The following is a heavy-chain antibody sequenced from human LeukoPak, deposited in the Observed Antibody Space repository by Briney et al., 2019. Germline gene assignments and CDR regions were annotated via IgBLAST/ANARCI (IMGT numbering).Heavy chain of an antibody. Sequence: ASVKVSCKASGYTFTSYYMHWVRLAPGQGLEWMGIINPSGGSTSYAQKFQGRVTMTRDTSTSTVYMELSSLRSEDTAVYYCARSGGPVVVVAATKNRHFDYWGQGTLVTVSS. J-gene: IGHJ4*02. CDR3: ARSGGPVVVVAATKNRHFDY. CDR1: GYTFTSYY. V-gene: IGHV1-46*01. CDR2: INPSGGST. D-gene: IGHD2-15*01.